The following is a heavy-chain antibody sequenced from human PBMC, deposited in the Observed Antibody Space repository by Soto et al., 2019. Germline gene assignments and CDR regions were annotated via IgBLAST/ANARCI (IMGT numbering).Heavy chain of an antibody. CDR2: IYYSGST. Sequence: ETLSLTCTVSGGSISYEYYHWTWIRQSPGKGLEWIGSIYYSGSTYYNPSLKSRVTISVDTSKNQFSLKLSSVTAADTAVYYCARLYYDFWSGYYYYGMDVWGQGTTVSVSS. CDR1: GGSISYEYYH. J-gene: IGHJ6*02. V-gene: IGHV4-39*01. D-gene: IGHD3-3*01. CDR3: ARLYYDFWSGYYYYGMDV.